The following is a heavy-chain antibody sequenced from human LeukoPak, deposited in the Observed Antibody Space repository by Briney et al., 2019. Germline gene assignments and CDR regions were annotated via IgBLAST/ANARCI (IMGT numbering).Heavy chain of an antibody. V-gene: IGHV3-23*01. J-gene: IGHJ4*02. D-gene: IGHD3-22*01. CDR2: ISGSGGST. Sequence: PGGSLRLSCAASGFTFSSYAMSWVRQAPGKGLEWVSAISGSGGSTYYADSVKGRFTISRDNSKNTLYLQLNSLRAEDTAVYYCAKPRDSSGYSFDYWGQGTLVTVSS. CDR1: GFTFSSYA. CDR3: AKPRDSSGYSFDY.